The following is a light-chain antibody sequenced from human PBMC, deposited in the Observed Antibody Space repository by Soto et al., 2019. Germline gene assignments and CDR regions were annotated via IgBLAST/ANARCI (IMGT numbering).Light chain of an antibody. J-gene: IGKJ1*01. CDR1: QSVGSY. CDR2: GAT. CDR3: QQYNNWPRT. V-gene: IGKV3-15*01. Sequence: IVLTQSPATLSLSPGERATLSCRASQSVGSYLAWYQHKPGQAPRLLIHGATTRATGIPARFSGSGSGTEFTLTISSLQSEDFAVYYCQQYNNWPRTFGQGTKVDIK.